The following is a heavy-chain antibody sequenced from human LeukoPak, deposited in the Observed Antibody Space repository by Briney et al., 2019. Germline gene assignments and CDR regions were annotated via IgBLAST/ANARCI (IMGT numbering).Heavy chain of an antibody. J-gene: IGHJ3*02. CDR3: ARADGYCSGGSCYPRAFDI. CDR2: IYYSGST. CDR1: GGSTSSYY. Sequence: SETLSLTCTVSGGSTSSYYWSWIRQPPGKGLEWIGYIYYSGSTNYNPSLKSRVTISVDTSKNQFSLKLSSVTAADTAVYYCARADGYCSGGSCYPRAFDIWGQGTMVTVSS. D-gene: IGHD2-15*01. V-gene: IGHV4-59*01.